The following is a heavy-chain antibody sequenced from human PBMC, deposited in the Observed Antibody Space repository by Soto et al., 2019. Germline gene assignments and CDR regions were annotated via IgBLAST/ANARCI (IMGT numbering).Heavy chain of an antibody. CDR3: TSLYYYGSGSYYNP. V-gene: IGHV3-73*01. CDR1: GFTFSCSA. J-gene: IGHJ5*02. D-gene: IGHD3-10*01. CDR2: IRSKANSYAT. Sequence: PGGSLRLSCAASGFTFSCSAMHWVRQASGKGLEWVGRIRSKANSYATAYAASVKGRFTISRDDSKNTAYLQMNSLKTEDTAVYYCTSLYYYGSGSYYNPWGQGTLVTVSS.